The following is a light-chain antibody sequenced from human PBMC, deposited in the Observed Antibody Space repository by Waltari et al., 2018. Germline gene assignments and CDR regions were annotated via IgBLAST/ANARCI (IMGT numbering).Light chain of an antibody. Sequence: QSALTQPASVSGSPGQSITISCTGTNSDIGVHNYVSWYQQHPGKAPKLILYGVSKRPSGLPNRFSVSKADNPASLSISGVHAGDEADYSCSSYPTRDTFLFGGGTKVTVL. CDR2: GVS. CDR1: NSDIGVHNY. V-gene: IGLV2-14*03. J-gene: IGLJ3*02. CDR3: SSYPTRDTFL.